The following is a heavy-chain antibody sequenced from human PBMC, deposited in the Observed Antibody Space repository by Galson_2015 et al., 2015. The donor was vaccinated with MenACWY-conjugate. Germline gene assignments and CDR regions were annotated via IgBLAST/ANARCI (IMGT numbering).Heavy chain of an antibody. Sequence: SETLSLTCSVSGGSISSYYWSWIRQPPGKGLEYIGYIYNSEGINYNPSLKSRATMLVDTSKNLFSLKPSSVTAADTAVYYCARLGARLGRTTNCYSCDWFDLWGQGTLVTVSS. CDR2: IYNSEGI. CDR1: GGSISSYY. CDR3: ARLGARLGRTTNCYSCDWFDL. V-gene: IGHV4-59*08. J-gene: IGHJ5*01. D-gene: IGHD2-2*01.